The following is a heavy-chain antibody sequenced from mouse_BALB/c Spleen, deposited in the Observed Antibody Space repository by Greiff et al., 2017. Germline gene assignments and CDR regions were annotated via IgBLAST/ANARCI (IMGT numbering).Heavy chain of an antibody. Sequence: EVKLMESGGGLVKPGGSLKLSCAASGFTFSSYTMSWVRQTPEKRLEWVATISSGGSYTYYPDSVKGRFTISRDNAKNTLYLQMSSLKSEDTAMYYCTRDERGDYDYWGQGTTLTVSS. CDR3: TRDERGDYDY. J-gene: IGHJ2*01. CDR1: GFTFSSYT. D-gene: IGHD2-13*01. V-gene: IGHV5-6-4*01. CDR2: ISSGGSYT.